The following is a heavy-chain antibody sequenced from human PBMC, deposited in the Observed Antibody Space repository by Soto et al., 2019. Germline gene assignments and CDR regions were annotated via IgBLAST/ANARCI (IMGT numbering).Heavy chain of an antibody. Sequence: SETLSLTCTVSGGSISSRGYYWGWIRQPPGKGLEWIGSIYYSGSTYYNSSLKSRVTISADTSKNQFSLNLSTVTAADTAVYYCASSSQLLSRLDHWGQGTLVTVSS. V-gene: IGHV4-39*01. J-gene: IGHJ4*02. CDR1: GGSISSRGYY. D-gene: IGHD2-2*01. CDR3: ASSSQLLSRLDH. CDR2: IYYSGST.